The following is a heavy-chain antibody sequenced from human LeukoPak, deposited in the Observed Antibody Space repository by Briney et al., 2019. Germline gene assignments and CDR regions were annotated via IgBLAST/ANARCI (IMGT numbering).Heavy chain of an antibody. CDR2: IRSDGSNK. J-gene: IGHJ4*02. CDR1: GFAFSSYG. CDR3: AKDPGSDSSASPHFGS. D-gene: IGHD3-22*01. V-gene: IGHV3-30*02. Sequence: GGSLRLSCAPSGFAFSSYGMHWVRQAPGKGLEWVAFIRSDGSNKYYAGSVKGRFTISRDNSKNTLCLQMDSRRAEETAVYYCAKDPGSDSSASPHFGSWGQGTLVTVSS.